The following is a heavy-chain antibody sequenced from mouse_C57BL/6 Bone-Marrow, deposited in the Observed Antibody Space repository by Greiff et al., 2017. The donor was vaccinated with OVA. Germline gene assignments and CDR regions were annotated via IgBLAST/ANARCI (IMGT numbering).Heavy chain of an antibody. CDR1: GYTFTSYW. D-gene: IGHD6-1*01. V-gene: IGHV1-69*01. J-gene: IGHJ3*01. CDR2: IDPSDSYT. Sequence: QVQLQQPGAELVMPGASVKLSCKASGYTFTSYWMHWVKQRPGQGLEWIGEIDPSDSYTNYNQKFKGKSTMTADKSSSTAYMQLSSLTSEDSAVYYCASGRIAYWGQGTLLTVSA. CDR3: ASGRIAY.